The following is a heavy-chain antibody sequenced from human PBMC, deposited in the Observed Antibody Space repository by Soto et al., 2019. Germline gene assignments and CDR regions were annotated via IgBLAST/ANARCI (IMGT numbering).Heavy chain of an antibody. V-gene: IGHV3-23*01. CDR1: VFTFISYA. CDR3: APRPPVVTPRGY. J-gene: IGHJ4*02. D-gene: IGHD2-21*02. Sequence: PGWSLRLSCASSVFTFISYAMSWVRQAPGKGLEWVSAISGSGGSTYYADSVKGRFTISRDNSKNALYLQMNSMRAEDTAVYYCAPRPPVVTPRGYWGQGTLVTVSS. CDR2: ISGSGGST.